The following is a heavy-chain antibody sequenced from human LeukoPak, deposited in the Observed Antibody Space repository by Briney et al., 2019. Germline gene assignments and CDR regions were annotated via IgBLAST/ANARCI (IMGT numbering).Heavy chain of an antibody. J-gene: IGHJ4*02. V-gene: IGHV3-30*09. CDR2: ISDDGSRT. Sequence: PGGSLRLSCAASGFTFSSHAMHWVRQAPGRGPEWVADISDDGSRTYYTDSVKGRFAISRDNSKNTLYLQMNSLRAEDTAVYYCARGVNGAYYVDYWGQGTLVTVSS. CDR3: ARGVNGAYYVDY. CDR1: GFTFSSHA. D-gene: IGHD2-21*02.